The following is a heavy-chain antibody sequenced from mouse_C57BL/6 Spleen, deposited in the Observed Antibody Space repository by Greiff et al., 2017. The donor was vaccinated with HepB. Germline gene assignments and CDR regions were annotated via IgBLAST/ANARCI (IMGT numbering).Heavy chain of an antibody. CDR1: GYTFTSYW. CDR2: IYPGSGST. Sequence: VQLQQSGAELVKPGASVKMSCKASGYTFTSYWITWVKQRPGQGLEWIGDIYPGSGSTNYNEKFKSKATLTVDTSSSTAYMQLSSLTSEDSAVYYCARRLYDYDSWFAYWGQGTLVTVSA. D-gene: IGHD2-4*01. J-gene: IGHJ3*01. V-gene: IGHV1-55*01. CDR3: ARRLYDYDSWFAY.